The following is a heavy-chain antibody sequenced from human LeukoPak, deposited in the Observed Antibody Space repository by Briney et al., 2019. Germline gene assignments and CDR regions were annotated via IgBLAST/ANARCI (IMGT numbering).Heavy chain of an antibody. CDR2: IYHSGST. CDR3: ATIVIDPGSVYYYMDV. V-gene: IGHV4-38-2*02. J-gene: IGHJ6*03. Sequence: SETLSLTCTVSGYSISSGDYWGWIRQPPGKGLEWIGSIYHSGSTYYNPSLKSRVSISVDTSKIQFSLRLSSVTAADTAVYYCATIVIDPGSVYYYMDVWGKGTTVTVSS. D-gene: IGHD2/OR15-2a*01. CDR1: GYSISSGDY.